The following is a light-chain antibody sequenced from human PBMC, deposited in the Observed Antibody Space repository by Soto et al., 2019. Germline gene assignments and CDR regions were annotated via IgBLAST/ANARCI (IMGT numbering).Light chain of an antibody. CDR1: QSVSSSY. V-gene: IGKV3-20*01. J-gene: IGKJ3*01. CDR2: VAS. CDR3: QQYGSSPFT. Sequence: EIVLTQSPGTLSLSPGERVTLSCRASQSVSSSYLAWYQQKPGQAPRLLIYVASRRARGIPDRFSGSGSGTDFSLTISRLEPEDFAVYYWQQYGSSPFTFGPGTKVDIK.